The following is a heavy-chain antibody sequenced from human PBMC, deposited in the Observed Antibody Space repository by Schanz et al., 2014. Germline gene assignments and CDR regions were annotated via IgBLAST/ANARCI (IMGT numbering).Heavy chain of an antibody. D-gene: IGHD3-16*01. J-gene: IGHJ4*02. CDR3: ARGTPFLCDY. V-gene: IGHV3-21*01. Sequence: EVQLVESGGGLVQPGRSLRLSCAASGFTFDDHAMHWVRQVPGKGLEWVSSISSTSTYLYYADSVKGRFTISRDSARNSLYLQMSSLRAEDTAVYYCARGTPFLCDYWGQGTLVTVSS. CDR2: ISSTSTYL. CDR1: GFTFDDHA.